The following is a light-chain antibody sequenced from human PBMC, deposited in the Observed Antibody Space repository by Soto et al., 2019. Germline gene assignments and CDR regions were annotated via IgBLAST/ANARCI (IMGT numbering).Light chain of an antibody. Sequence: DIQMTQSPSSLSASVGDRVTITCRASQTITSYLHWYQQKPGKAPDLLIYGASSLQTGVPSRFSGSGSGTDFTLTITSLQPEDFATYYCQQSYITPYTFGQGTTLEIK. CDR3: QQSYITPYT. CDR2: GAS. V-gene: IGKV1-39*01. J-gene: IGKJ2*01. CDR1: QTITSY.